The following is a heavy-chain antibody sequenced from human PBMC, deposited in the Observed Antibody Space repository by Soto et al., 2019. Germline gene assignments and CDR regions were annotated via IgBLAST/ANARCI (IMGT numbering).Heavy chain of an antibody. CDR2: ISGSGGST. CDR1: GFTFSSYV. D-gene: IGHD6-13*01. V-gene: IGHV3-23*01. Sequence: EVQLLESGGGLVQPGGSLRLSCAASGFTFSSYVMSWVRQAPGKGLEWVSVISGSGGSTYYADSVKGRFTISRDNSKNTLYLQMHSLRAEDTAVYYCAKDQGSSWYEIDYWGQGTLVTVSS. CDR3: AKDQGSSWYEIDY. J-gene: IGHJ4*02.